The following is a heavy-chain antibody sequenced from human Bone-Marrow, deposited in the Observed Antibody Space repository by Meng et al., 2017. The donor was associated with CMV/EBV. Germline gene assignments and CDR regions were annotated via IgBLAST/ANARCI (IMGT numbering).Heavy chain of an antibody. CDR2: IIPILGIA. CDR1: GGTFSSYA. V-gene: IGHV1-69*10. Sequence: SVKVSCKASGGTFSSYAISWVRQAPGQGLEWMGGIIPILGIANYAQKFQGRVTITADKSTSTAYMELSSLRSDDTAVYYCARFPHFYTVTMVDAFDIWGQGTMVTVSS. J-gene: IGHJ3*02. D-gene: IGHD4-17*01. CDR3: ARFPHFYTVTMVDAFDI.